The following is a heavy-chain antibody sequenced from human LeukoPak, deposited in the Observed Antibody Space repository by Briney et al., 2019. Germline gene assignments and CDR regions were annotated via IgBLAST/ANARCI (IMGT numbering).Heavy chain of an antibody. D-gene: IGHD2-2*01. CDR1: GGSFSGYY. CDR2: INHSGST. Sequence: PSETLSLTCAVYGGSFSGYYWSWIRQPPGKGLEWIGEINHSGSTNYNPSLKSRVTISVDTPKNQFSLKLSSVTAADTAVYYCASLEEPVPAATNLHWGQGTLVTVSS. V-gene: IGHV4-34*01. CDR3: ASLEEPVPAATNLH. J-gene: IGHJ4*02.